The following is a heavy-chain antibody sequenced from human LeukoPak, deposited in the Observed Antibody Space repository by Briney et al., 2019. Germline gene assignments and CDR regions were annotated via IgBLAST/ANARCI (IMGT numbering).Heavy chain of an antibody. CDR1: GFTFDDYA. J-gene: IGHJ4*02. CDR2: ISGDGGST. D-gene: IGHD3-9*01. V-gene: IGHV3-43*02. Sequence: GGSLRLSCAASGFTFDDYAMHWVRQAPGKGLEWASLISGDGGSTYYADSVKGRFTISRDNSKNSLYLQMNSLRTEDTALYYCAKDIIPYYDILTAYFSNPDFDYWGQGTLVTVSS. CDR3: AKDIIPYYDILTAYFSNPDFDY.